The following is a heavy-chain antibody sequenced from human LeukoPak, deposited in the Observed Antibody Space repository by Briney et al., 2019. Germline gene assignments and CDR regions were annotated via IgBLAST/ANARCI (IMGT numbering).Heavy chain of an antibody. J-gene: IGHJ4*02. Sequence: GESLKISCKVSGDAFCSDWIGWVRQMPGKGLEWMGIIYPGDSDARYSPSFEGQVTISADKSITTAYLQWSSLLASDTAMYYCARRANYYDGVRYTYSFDYWGQGTLVTVSS. CDR1: GDAFCSDW. CDR3: ARRANYYDGVRYTYSFDY. V-gene: IGHV5-51*01. D-gene: IGHD3-22*01. CDR2: IYPGDSDA.